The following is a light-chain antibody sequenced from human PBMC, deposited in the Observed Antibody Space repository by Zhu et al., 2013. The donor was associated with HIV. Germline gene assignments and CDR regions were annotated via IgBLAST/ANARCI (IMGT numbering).Light chain of an antibody. Sequence: DTQMTQSPSTLSASVGDRVTITCRASQSISSWLAWYQQKPGKAPKLLIYDASSFESGVPSRFSGSGSGTEFTLTISSLQPDDFATYYCQQYNTYPVTFGQGTKLEIQ. CDR1: QSISSW. J-gene: IGKJ2*01. CDR2: DAS. V-gene: IGKV1-5*01. CDR3: QQYNTYPVT.